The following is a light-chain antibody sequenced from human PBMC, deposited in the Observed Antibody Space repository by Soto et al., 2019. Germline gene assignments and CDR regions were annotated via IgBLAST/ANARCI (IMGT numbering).Light chain of an antibody. V-gene: IGKV1-12*02. CDR1: QGISKW. CDR3: QQATSFPWT. CDR2: GAS. J-gene: IGKJ1*01. Sequence: DIQMTQSPSSVSASVGDRVTITCRASQGISKWLAWYQQKPGRAPKVLIYGASSLQSGVPSRFSGSGSGTDFTLTISSMQPEDFAAYFCQQATSFPWTFGQGTKVEIK.